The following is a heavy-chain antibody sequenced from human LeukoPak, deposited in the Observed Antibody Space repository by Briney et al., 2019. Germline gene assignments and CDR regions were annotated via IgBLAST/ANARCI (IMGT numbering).Heavy chain of an antibody. J-gene: IGHJ6*03. V-gene: IGHV3-23*01. Sequence: GGSLRLSCAASGFTFSSYAMSWVRQAPGKGLEWVSAISGSGGSTYYADSVKGRFTISRDNSKNTLYLQMNSLRAEDTAVYYCAKDSLAQYYYYYMNVWGKGTTVTVSS. CDR3: AKDSLAQYYYYYMNV. CDR2: ISGSGGST. CDR1: GFTFSSYA.